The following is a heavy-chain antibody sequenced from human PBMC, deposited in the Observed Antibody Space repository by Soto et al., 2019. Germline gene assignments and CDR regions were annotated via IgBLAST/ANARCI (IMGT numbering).Heavy chain of an antibody. V-gene: IGHV4-38-2*01. CDR3: ARSSGYVPGGY. CDR2: IHHSGST. CDR1: VYAISSGYY. J-gene: IGHJ4*02. Sequence: LSVACAVSVYAISSGYYWGWIRQPPGKGLEWIGIIHHSGSTYYNPSLRSRITISVDTSKNQFSLKMPSVTAADTAVYYCARSSGYVPGGYWGQGILVTVSS. D-gene: IGHD5-12*01.